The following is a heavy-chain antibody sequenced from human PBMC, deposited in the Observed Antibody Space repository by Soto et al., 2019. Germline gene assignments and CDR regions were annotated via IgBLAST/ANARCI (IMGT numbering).Heavy chain of an antibody. CDR2: IVPIYRTA. V-gene: IGHV1-69*13. J-gene: IGHJ4*02. CDR3: ARDSGAKLSSS. CDR1: GCTFRRYR. D-gene: IGHD6-13*01. Sequence: SSVNFSCNASGCTFRRYRFNWVLQARGQGLEWLGGIVPIYRTADYAQKFQGRVTITADESTRTVYMELSSLKSQDTALYYCARDSGAKLSSSWGQGTLVTVS.